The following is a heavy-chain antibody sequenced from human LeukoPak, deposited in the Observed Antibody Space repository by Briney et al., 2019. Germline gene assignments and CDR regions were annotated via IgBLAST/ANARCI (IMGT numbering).Heavy chain of an antibody. Sequence: SETLSLXCSVSGGSSSSYCWSWIRQPAGKGLESIGRLYTSGSTNYNPSLKSRVTMSVDTSKNQFSLKLSSVTAADTAVYYCARDGGVGAQYYFDYWGQGTLVTVSS. D-gene: IGHD1-26*01. CDR3: ARDGGVGAQYYFDY. CDR2: LYTSGST. CDR1: GGSSSSYC. V-gene: IGHV4-4*07. J-gene: IGHJ4*02.